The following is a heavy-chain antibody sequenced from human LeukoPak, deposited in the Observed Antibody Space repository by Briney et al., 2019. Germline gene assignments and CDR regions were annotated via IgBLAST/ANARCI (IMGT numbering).Heavy chain of an antibody. CDR2: IIPIFGTA. V-gene: IGHV1-69*13. J-gene: IGHJ4*02. D-gene: IGHD2-15*01. Sequence: SVKVSCKASGGTFISYAISWVRQAPGQGLEWMGGIIPIFGTANYAQKFQGRVTITADESTSTAYMELSSLRSEDTAVYYCAPGGVRGYVGDYWGQGTLVTVSS. CDR3: APGGVRGYVGDY. CDR1: GGTFISYA.